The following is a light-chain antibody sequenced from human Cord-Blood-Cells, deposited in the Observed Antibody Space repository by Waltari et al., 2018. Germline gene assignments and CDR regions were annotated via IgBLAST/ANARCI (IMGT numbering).Light chain of an antibody. CDR2: HVS. CDR3: SSYTSSSTYV. J-gene: IGLJ1*01. Sequence: QSALTQPASVSGSPGPSITISCTGTSSDVGGYNYVSWYQQHPGKALKLIVYHVSKRPSGVSNRFPGSRSGNTASLTISGLQAEDEADYYCSSYTSSSTYVFGTGTKVTVL. CDR1: SSDVGGYNY. V-gene: IGLV2-14*01.